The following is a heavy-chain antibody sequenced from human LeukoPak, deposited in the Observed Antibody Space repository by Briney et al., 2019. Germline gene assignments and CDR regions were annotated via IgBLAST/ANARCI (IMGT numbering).Heavy chain of an antibody. Sequence: GGSLRLSCAASGFTFSSYGMSWVRQAPGKGLEWVSAISGSGGSTYSSDSVKGRFTISRDNSKNTLYLQMNSLRAEDTAVYYCAKDEDHDYGDYYFDSWGQGTLVTVSS. V-gene: IGHV3-23*01. D-gene: IGHD4-17*01. CDR1: GFTFSSYG. CDR3: AKDEDHDYGDYYFDS. CDR2: ISGSGGST. J-gene: IGHJ4*02.